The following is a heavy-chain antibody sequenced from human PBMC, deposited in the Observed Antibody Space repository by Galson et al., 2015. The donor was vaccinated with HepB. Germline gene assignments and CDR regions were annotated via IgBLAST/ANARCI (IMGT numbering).Heavy chain of an antibody. D-gene: IGHD2-8*01. V-gene: IGHV1-69*13. CDR2: IIPMFGTA. CDR3: ARERGSGDIVPMVYDPSRWFDP. J-gene: IGHJ5*02. CDR1: GGTFSTFA. Sequence: SVKVSCKASGGTFSTFAISWVRRAPGQGLEWMGAIIPMFGTANYAQQFQGRVTITADESTSTAYMELSSLTSEDTAVYYCARERGSGDIVPMVYDPSRWFDPWGQGTLVTVSS.